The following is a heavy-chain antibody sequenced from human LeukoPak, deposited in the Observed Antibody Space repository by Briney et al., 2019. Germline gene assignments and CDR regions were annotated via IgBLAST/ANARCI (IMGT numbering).Heavy chain of an antibody. J-gene: IGHJ4*02. CDR3: ARGRQYQLPFDY. Sequence: SETLSLTCTVSGGSISSYYWNWIRQPPGKGLEWIGYIYYSGSTNYNPSLKSRVTMSVDTSKNQFSLKLNSVTAADTAVYYCARGRQYQLPFDYWGQGTLVTVSS. CDR1: GGSISSYY. D-gene: IGHD2-2*01. CDR2: IYYSGST. V-gene: IGHV4-59*08.